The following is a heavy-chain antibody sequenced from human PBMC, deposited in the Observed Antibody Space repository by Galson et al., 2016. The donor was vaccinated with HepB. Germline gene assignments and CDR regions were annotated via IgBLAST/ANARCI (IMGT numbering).Heavy chain of an antibody. CDR3: AKDNRSGFYSRWFDP. J-gene: IGHJ5*02. Sequence: SLRLSCAASGFTFSNYAMSWVRQASGKGLEWVSAINGSGGSPYYADSVKGRFTISRDYSKNTLYLQMNSLRVEDTALYYCAKDNRSGFYSRWFDPWGQGTLVTVSS. CDR2: INGSGGSP. D-gene: IGHD3-3*01. CDR1: GFTFSNYA. V-gene: IGHV3-23*01.